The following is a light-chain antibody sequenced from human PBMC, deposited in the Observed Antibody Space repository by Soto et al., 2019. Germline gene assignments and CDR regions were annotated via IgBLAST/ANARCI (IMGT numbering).Light chain of an antibody. CDR3: PQYGSSPLT. Sequence: EIVLTQSPDTLSLSSGERATLSCRASQRISNYYLAWYHQKPGQAPRLLIYGASSRATGVPDRFSGSGSGTDFTLTISRLEPEDFAVYYCPQYGSSPLTFGGGTKVEIK. V-gene: IGKV3-20*01. CDR1: QRISNYY. J-gene: IGKJ4*01. CDR2: GAS.